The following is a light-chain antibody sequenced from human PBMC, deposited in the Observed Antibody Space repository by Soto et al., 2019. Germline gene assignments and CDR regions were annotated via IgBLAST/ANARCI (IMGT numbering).Light chain of an antibody. V-gene: IGKV2-24*01. CDR3: MQTAQFPRT. J-gene: IGKJ1*01. Sequence: DIVMTQTPLSSPVTLGQPASISCRSSQSLVDSAGNTHLSWLQQRPGQPPRLLIYTVSSQFSGVPDRFSGSGAGTDFTLHISRVEAEDVGLYYCMQTAQFPRTFGQGTKVEI. CDR1: QSLVDSAGNTH. CDR2: TVS.